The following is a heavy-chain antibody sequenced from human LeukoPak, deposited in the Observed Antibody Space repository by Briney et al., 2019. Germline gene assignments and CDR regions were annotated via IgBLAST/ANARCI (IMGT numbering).Heavy chain of an antibody. CDR1: GFTFSSYG. CDR3: ARSRPYYYDSSDYSIDY. V-gene: IGHV3-33*01. Sequence: TGGSLRLSCAASGFTFSSYGMHWVRQAPGKGLEWVAVIWYDGSNKYYADSVKGRFTISRDNSKNTLYLQMNSLRAEDTAVYYCARSRPYYYDSSDYSIDYWGQGTLVTVSS. J-gene: IGHJ4*02. CDR2: IWYDGSNK. D-gene: IGHD3-22*01.